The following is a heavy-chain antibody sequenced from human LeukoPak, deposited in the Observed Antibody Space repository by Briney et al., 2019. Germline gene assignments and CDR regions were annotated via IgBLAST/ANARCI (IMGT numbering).Heavy chain of an antibody. D-gene: IGHD6-13*01. V-gene: IGHV1-3*01. CDR3: ARGEYSSSWHDRWAFDI. Sequence: ASVKVSCKASGYTFTSYAMHWVRQAPGQRLEWMGWINAGNGNTKYSQKFQGRVTITRDTSASTAYMELSSLRSEDTAVYYCARGEYSSSWHDRWAFDIWGQGTMVTVSS. CDR1: GYTFTSYA. J-gene: IGHJ3*02. CDR2: INAGNGNT.